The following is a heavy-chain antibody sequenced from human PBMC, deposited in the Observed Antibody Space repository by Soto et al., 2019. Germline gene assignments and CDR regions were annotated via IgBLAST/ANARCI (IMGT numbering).Heavy chain of an antibody. CDR1: GFSLSTSGVG. D-gene: IGHD2-15*01. V-gene: IGHV2-5*01. CDR2: IYWNDDK. Sequence: QITLKESGPTLVKPTQTLTLTCTFSGFSLSTSGVGVGWIRQPPGKALEWLALIYWNDDKRYSPSLKSRLTITKDTSKNQVVLTMTNMDPVDTATYYCAPTGRHRSGGSCYPSGWFDPCGQGTLVTVSS. J-gene: IGHJ5*01. CDR3: APTGRHRSGGSCYPSGWFDP.